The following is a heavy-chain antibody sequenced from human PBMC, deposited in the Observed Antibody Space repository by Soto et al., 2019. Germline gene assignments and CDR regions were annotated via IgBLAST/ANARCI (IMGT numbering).Heavy chain of an antibody. D-gene: IGHD2-15*01. CDR1: GGSISSYY. Sequence: SETLSLTCTVSGGSISSYYWSWIRQPPGKGLEWIGYIYYSGSTNYNPSLKSRVTISVDTSKNQFSLKLSSVTAADTAVYYCARDHKPGYCSGGSCVGGNWFDPWGQGTLVTVSS. J-gene: IGHJ5*02. CDR2: IYYSGST. V-gene: IGHV4-59*01. CDR3: ARDHKPGYCSGGSCVGGNWFDP.